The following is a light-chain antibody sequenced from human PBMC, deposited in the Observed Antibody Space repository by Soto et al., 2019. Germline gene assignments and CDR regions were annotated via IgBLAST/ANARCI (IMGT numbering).Light chain of an antibody. CDR3: ATWDRSLSAGV. CDR2: DND. Sequence: QAVLTQPPSVSAAPGQKVTSSCSGSSSNIGNNYVSWYQQLPEAAPRLLMYDNDKRPSGIPDRFSGSKSGTSATLVITGLQTGDEADYYCATWDRSLSAGVFSGRTKLTVL. V-gene: IGLV1-51*01. CDR1: SSNIGNNY. J-gene: IGLJ2*01.